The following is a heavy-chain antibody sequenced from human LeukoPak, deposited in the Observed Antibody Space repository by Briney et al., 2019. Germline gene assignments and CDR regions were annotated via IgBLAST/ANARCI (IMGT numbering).Heavy chain of an antibody. CDR3: VSSYETY. CDR2: INSDGSWT. Sequence: GGSLRLSCAASGNYWMHWVRQASGKGLVWVSHINSDGSWTSYADSVKGRFTISKDNAKNTVYLQMNNLRVEDTAVYYCVSSYETYWGRGTLVTVSS. J-gene: IGHJ4*02. CDR1: GNYW. D-gene: IGHD2-2*01. V-gene: IGHV3-74*01.